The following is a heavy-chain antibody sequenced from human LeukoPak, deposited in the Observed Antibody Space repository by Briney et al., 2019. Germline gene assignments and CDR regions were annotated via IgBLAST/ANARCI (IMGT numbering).Heavy chain of an antibody. D-gene: IGHD4-17*01. CDR2: IIPIFGTA. CDR1: GGTFSSYA. Sequence: ASVKVSCKASGGTFSSYAISWLRQAPGQGLGWMGGIIPIFGTANYAQKFQGRVTITTDESTSTAYMELSSLRSEDTAVYYCARDDGDYSFDYWGQGTLVTVSS. V-gene: IGHV1-69*05. J-gene: IGHJ4*02. CDR3: ARDDGDYSFDY.